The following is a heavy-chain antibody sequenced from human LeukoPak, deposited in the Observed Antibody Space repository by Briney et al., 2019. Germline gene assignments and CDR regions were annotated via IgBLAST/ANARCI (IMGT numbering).Heavy chain of an antibody. D-gene: IGHD1-20*01. CDR1: GFTFSSYS. CDR3: ARDNWNGED. CDR2: ISSSSSTI. V-gene: IGHV3-48*04. Sequence: GGSLRLSCAASGFTFSSYSMNWVRQAPGKGLEWVSYISSSSSTIYYADSVKGRFTISRDNAKNSLYLQMNSLRAEDTAVYYCARDNWNGEDWGQGTLVTVSS. J-gene: IGHJ4*02.